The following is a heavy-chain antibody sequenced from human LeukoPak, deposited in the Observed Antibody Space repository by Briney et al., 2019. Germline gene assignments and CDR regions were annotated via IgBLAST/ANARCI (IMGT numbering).Heavy chain of an antibody. CDR3: VRDRGGGNWLDY. V-gene: IGHV3-11*04. J-gene: IGHJ4*02. D-gene: IGHD1-20*01. CDR1: GFTFSDYY. CDR2: ISHSGSSI. Sequence: PGGSLRLSCAASGFTFSDYYMTWIRQAPGKGLEWVSYISHSGSSIYYADSVKGRFTISRDNAKNSLFLQMNSLRAEDTAVYFCVRDRGGGNWLDYWGQGTLVTVSS.